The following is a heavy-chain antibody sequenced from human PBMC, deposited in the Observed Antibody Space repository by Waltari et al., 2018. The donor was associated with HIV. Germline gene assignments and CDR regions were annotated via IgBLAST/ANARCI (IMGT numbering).Heavy chain of an antibody. D-gene: IGHD6-19*01. CDR1: GFAFNNYA. Sequence: EVQLLESGGGLVQPGESLRLSCTASGFAFNNYAMNWVRQAPGKGLAWVSAISASSFIHTYYADSVRGRFTVSRDNSKSTTYLQMNSLRVEDTAVYYCAHQISGQWLTPGHWGQGTLVTVSS. CDR3: AHQISGQWLTPGH. J-gene: IGHJ4*02. V-gene: IGHV3-23*01. CDR2: ISASSFIHT.